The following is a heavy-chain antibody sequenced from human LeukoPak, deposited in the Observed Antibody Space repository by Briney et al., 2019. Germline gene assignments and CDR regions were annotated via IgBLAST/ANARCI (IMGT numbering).Heavy chain of an antibody. CDR1: GYTFTGYY. D-gene: IGHD5-12*01. Sequence: EASVRVSCKASGYTFTGYYMHWVRQAPGQGLEWMGWINPNSGATNYAQKFQGSVTMTRDTSISTAYMELSRVRSDDTAVYYCAREKSSLVAPRAFDIWGQGTMVTVSS. CDR2: INPNSGAT. V-gene: IGHV1-2*02. J-gene: IGHJ3*02. CDR3: AREKSSLVAPRAFDI.